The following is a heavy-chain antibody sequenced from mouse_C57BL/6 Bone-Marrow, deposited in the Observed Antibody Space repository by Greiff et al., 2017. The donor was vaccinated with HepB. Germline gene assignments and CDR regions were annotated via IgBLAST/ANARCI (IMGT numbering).Heavy chain of an antibody. V-gene: IGHV2-2*01. CDR3: GRDSSGYWAMDY. D-gene: IGHD3-2*02. J-gene: IGHJ4*01. Sequence: QVQLKQSGPGLVQPSQSLSITCTVSGFSLTSYGVHWVRQSPGKGLEWLGVIWSGGSTNYNAAFITRLSISKDNTKSHVFFKMISLQADDTAIYYCGRDSSGYWAMDYWGQGTSVTVSS. CDR1: GFSLTSYG. CDR2: IWSGGST.